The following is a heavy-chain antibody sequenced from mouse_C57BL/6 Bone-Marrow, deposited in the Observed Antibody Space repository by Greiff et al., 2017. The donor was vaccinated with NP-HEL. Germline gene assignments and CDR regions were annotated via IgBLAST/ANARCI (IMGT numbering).Heavy chain of an antibody. CDR3: ARDYYGSSYRFDY. CDR2: IYPRSGNT. J-gene: IGHJ2*01. D-gene: IGHD1-1*01. CDR1: GYTFTSYG. Sequence: VQLQQSGAELARPGASVKLSCKASGYTFTSYGISWVKQRTGQGLEWIGEIYPRSGNTYYNEKFKGKATLTADKSSSTAYMELRSLTSEDSAVYFCARDYYGSSYRFDYWGQGTTLTVSS. V-gene: IGHV1-81*01.